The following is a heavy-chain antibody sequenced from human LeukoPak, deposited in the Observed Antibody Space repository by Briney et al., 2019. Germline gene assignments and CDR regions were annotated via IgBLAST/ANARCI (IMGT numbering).Heavy chain of an antibody. CDR2: INPNSGGT. J-gene: IGHJ4*02. CDR1: GYSFTGFY. V-gene: IGHV1-2*02. CDR3: ARVEMVTNFQFYYFDL. Sequence: ASVKVSCKASGYSFTGFYLHWVRHAPGQGLEWMGCINPNSGGTNSAQKFQGRVTMTTDTSTSTVYMELSSLTSGDTAVYYCARVEMVTNFQFYYFDLWGPGTLVIVSS. D-gene: IGHD5-24*01.